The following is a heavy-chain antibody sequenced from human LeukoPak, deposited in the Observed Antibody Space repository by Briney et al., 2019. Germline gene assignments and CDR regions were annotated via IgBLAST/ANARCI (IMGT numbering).Heavy chain of an antibody. J-gene: IGHJ4*02. V-gene: IGHV3-53*01. CDR1: GFTVSSNY. CDR2: IYSGGST. CDR3: ARGGGYYYDSSGYSPFDY. Sequence: GGSLRLSCAASGFTVSSNYMSWVRQAPGKGLEWVSVIYSGGSTYYADSVEGRFTISRDNSKNTLYLQMNSLRAEGTAVYYCARGGGYYYDSSGYSPFDYWGQGTLVTVSS. D-gene: IGHD3-22*01.